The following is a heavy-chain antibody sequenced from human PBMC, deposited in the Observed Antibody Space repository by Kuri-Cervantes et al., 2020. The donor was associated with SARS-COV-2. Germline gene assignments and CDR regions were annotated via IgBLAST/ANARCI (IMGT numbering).Heavy chain of an antibody. V-gene: IGHV3-30-3*01. J-gene: IGHJ4*02. CDR2: ISYDESNK. Sequence: GGSLRLSCAASGFTFSSYAMHWVRQAPGKGLEWVAVISYDESNKYYADSVKGRFTISRDNSKNTLYLQMNSLRAEDTAVYYCARDGGLAAAGKFDYWGQGTLVTVSS. CDR1: GFTFSSYA. D-gene: IGHD6-13*01. CDR3: ARDGGLAAAGKFDY.